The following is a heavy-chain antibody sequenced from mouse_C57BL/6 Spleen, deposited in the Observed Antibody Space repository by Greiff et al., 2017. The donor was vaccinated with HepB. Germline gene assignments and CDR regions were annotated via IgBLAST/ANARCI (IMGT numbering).Heavy chain of an antibody. D-gene: IGHD2-4*01. J-gene: IGHJ4*01. Sequence: QVQLQQSGPGLVQPSQSLSITCTVSGFSLTSYGVHWVRQSPGKGLEWLGVIWSGGSTDYNAAFISRLSISKDNSKSQVFVKMNSLQADDTAIYYCARKEGYDYDGYYAMDYWGQGTSVTVSS. V-gene: IGHV2-2*01. CDR3: ARKEGYDYDGYYAMDY. CDR2: IWSGGST. CDR1: GFSLTSYG.